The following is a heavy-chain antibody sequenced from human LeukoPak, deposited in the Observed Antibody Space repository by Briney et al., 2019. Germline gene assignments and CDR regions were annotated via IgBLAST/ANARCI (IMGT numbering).Heavy chain of an antibody. CDR2: IYTSGST. Sequence: SETLSLTCTVSGGSLSSYYWSWVRQPAGKGLEWIGRIYTSGSTNYNPSLKSRVTMSVDTSKNQFSLKLSSVTAADTAVYYCARDYITGILDAFDIWGQGTMVTVSS. CDR1: GGSLSSYY. CDR3: ARDYITGILDAFDI. J-gene: IGHJ3*02. V-gene: IGHV4-4*07. D-gene: IGHD1-20*01.